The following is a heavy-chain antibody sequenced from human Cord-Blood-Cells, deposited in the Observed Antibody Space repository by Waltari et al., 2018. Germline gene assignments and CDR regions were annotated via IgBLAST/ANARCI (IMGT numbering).Heavy chain of an antibody. CDR1: GYTLTELS. V-gene: IGHV1-24*01. Sequence: QVQLVQSGAEVKKPGASVKVSCKVSGYTLTELSMHWVRQAPGKGLEGVGGMEGLAPEKGETNNAQKFQGRVTMTEETSTDTAYMELSSLSAEDTAVDYWATDPYRRGVVGATKGGYWGQGTLVTVSS. D-gene: IGHD1-26*01. CDR3: ATDPYRRGVVGATKGGY. CDR2: LAPEKGET. J-gene: IGHJ4*02.